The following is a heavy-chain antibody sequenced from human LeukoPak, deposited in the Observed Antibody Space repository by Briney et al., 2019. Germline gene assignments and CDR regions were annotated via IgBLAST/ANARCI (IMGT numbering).Heavy chain of an antibody. J-gene: IGHJ4*02. V-gene: IGHV4-59*01. Sequence: SETLSLTCPVSGGSISSYYWSWIRQPPGKGLEWIGYIYYSGSTNYNPSLKSRVTISVDTSKNQFSLKLSSVTAADTAVYYCARGQYQLLLDYWGQGTLVTVSS. D-gene: IGHD2-2*01. CDR3: ARGQYQLLLDY. CDR2: IYYSGST. CDR1: GGSISSYY.